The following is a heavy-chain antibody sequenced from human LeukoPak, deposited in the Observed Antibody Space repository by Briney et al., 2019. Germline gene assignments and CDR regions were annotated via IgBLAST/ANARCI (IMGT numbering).Heavy chain of an antibody. J-gene: IGHJ3*02. CDR1: GGSISSDY. Sequence: PETLSLTCTVSGGSISSDYWNWIRQPPGKGLEWIGYIYYRGSTNYNPSLKSRVSISVHTSKKQFSLKVSSVTTADTAIYYCARGVGAAGSIDIWGQGTMVTVSS. CDR3: ARGVGAAGSIDI. CDR2: IYYRGST. V-gene: IGHV4-59*01. D-gene: IGHD6-13*01.